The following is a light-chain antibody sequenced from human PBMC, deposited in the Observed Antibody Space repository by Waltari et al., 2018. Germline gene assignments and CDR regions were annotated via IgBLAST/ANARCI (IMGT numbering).Light chain of an antibody. CDR1: QGISNH. CDR3: QQYFTTPLT. Sequence: EIELTQSPATLSASPGERVTLSCRASQGISNHLVWYQHKPGQSPRLLIYGASARATGVPERFSGSGYRTEFTLTISGVQAEDVAVYYCQQYFTTPLTFGGGTKVEIK. CDR2: GAS. V-gene: IGKV3-15*01. J-gene: IGKJ4*01.